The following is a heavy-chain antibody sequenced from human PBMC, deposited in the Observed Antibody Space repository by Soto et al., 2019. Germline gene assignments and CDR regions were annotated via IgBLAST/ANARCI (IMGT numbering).Heavy chain of an antibody. CDR3: ARDKRRSDSSSWYLIMDV. V-gene: IGHV3-20*04. CDR1: GFTFDDYG. J-gene: IGHJ6*02. Sequence: GGSLRFSCAASGFTFDDYGMSWVRQAPGKGLEWVSGINWNGGSTGYADSVKGRFTISRDNAKNSLYLQMNSLRAEDTALYYCARDKRRSDSSSWYLIMDVWGQGTTVTVSS. D-gene: IGHD6-13*01. CDR2: INWNGGST.